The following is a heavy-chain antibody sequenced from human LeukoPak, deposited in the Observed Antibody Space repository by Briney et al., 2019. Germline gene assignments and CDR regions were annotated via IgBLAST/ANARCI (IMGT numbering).Heavy chain of an antibody. J-gene: IGHJ4*02. Sequence: ASVKVSCKASGYTFTGYYMHWVRQAPGQGLEWMGWINPNSGGTNYALKFQGRVTMTRDTSISTAYMELSRLRSDDTAVYYCASTIAAAGTSYSYWGQGTLVTVSS. CDR3: ASTIAAAGTSYSY. CDR2: INPNSGGT. V-gene: IGHV1-2*02. D-gene: IGHD6-13*01. CDR1: GYTFTGYY.